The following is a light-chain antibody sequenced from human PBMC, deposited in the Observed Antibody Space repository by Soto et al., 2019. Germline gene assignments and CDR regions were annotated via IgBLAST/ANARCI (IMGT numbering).Light chain of an antibody. CDR3: QHRSSWPLT. CDR1: QSVSFF. J-gene: IGKJ4*01. Sequence: EIVLTQSPGTLSLSPGERATLSCRASQSVSFFLAWYQQKPGQAPRLLIYDASNRATGIPARFSGSGSGTDFTLTISSLEPEDFAVYYCQHRSSWPLTFGGGTKVDIK. V-gene: IGKV3-11*01. CDR2: DAS.